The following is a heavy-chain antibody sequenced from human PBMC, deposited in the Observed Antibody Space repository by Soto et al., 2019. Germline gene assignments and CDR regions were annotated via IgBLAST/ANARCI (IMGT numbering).Heavy chain of an antibody. CDR1: GGSISSGGYY. D-gene: IGHD1-1*01. J-gene: IGHJ5*02. Sequence: QVQLQESGPGLVKPSQTLSLTYTVSGGSISSGGYYWSWIRQHPGKGLEWIGYIYYSGSTYYNPSLKSRVTISVDTSKNQFSLKLSSVTAADTAVYYCARDRNWMGEKVNWFDPWGQGTLVTVSS. V-gene: IGHV4-31*03. CDR2: IYYSGST. CDR3: ARDRNWMGEKVNWFDP.